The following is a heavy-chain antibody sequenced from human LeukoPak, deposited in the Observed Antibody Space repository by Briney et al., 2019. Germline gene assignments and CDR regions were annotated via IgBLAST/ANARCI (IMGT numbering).Heavy chain of an antibody. V-gene: IGHV4-59*10. Sequence: PSETLSLTCAVYGGSFSGYYWSWIRQPPGKGLEWIGRIYTSGSSNHNPSLKSRVTMSLDTSKNQFSLKLSSVTAADTAVYYCARALGGDTDYWGQGTLVTVSS. CDR1: GGSFSGYY. D-gene: IGHD3-16*01. CDR2: IYTSGSS. CDR3: ARALGGDTDY. J-gene: IGHJ4*02.